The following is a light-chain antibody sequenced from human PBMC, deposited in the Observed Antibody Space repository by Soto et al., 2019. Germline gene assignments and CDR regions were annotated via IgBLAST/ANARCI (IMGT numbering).Light chain of an antibody. CDR2: DVS. CDR1: SSDVGGYNY. Sequence: QSVLTQPASVSGSPGQSITISCTGTSSDVGGYNYVSWYQQHPGKAPKLMIYDVSNRPSGVSNRFSGSKSCNTASLTISGLQAEDEADYYCSLYTSSSSLLYVFGTGTKLTVL. J-gene: IGLJ1*01. V-gene: IGLV2-14*01. CDR3: SLYTSSSSLLYV.